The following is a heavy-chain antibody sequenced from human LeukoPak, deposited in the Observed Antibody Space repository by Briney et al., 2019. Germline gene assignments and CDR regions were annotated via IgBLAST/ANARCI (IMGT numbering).Heavy chain of an antibody. V-gene: IGHV4-39*01. Sequence: SETLSLTCTVSGGSISSRSYYWGWIRQPPGKGLEWIGNIYYSGSTYYIPSLRSRVTISVDSSNNQFSLKLSSVTAADTAVYYCARLSALLNGFDPWGQGTLVTVSS. CDR1: GGSISSRSYY. J-gene: IGHJ5*02. CDR2: IYYSGST. CDR3: ARLSALLNGFDP. D-gene: IGHD3-10*01.